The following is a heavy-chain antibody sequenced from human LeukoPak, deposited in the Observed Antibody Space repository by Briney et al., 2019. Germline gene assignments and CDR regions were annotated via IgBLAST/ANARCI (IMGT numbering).Heavy chain of an antibody. D-gene: IGHD5-18*01. Sequence: PSETLSLTCTVSGGSLSSGGYYWSWIRQHPGKGLEWIGYIYYSGSTYYNPSLKSRVTISVDTSKNQFSLKLSSVTAADTAVYYCARDSRGYQTPWWYWGQGTLVTVSS. CDR3: ARDSRGYQTPWWY. CDR2: IYYSGST. CDR1: GGSLSSGGYY. V-gene: IGHV4-31*03. J-gene: IGHJ4*02.